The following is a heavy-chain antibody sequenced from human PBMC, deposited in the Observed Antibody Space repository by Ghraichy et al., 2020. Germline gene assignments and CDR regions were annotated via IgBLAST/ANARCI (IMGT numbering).Heavy chain of an antibody. CDR2: IKSKTDGGTT. Sequence: GESLNISCAASGFTFSNAWMSWVRQAPGKGLEWVGRIKSKTDGGTTDYAAPVKGRFTISRDDSKNTLYLQMNSLKTEDTAVYYCTTVGGAVAGLDDYWGQGTLVTVSS. D-gene: IGHD6-19*01. J-gene: IGHJ4*02. CDR3: TTVGGAVAGLDDY. CDR1: GFTFSNAW. V-gene: IGHV3-15*01.